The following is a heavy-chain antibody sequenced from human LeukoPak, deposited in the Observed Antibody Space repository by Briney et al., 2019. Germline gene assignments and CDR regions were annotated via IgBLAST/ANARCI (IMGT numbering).Heavy chain of an antibody. CDR1: GGSISSSTYY. V-gene: IGHV4-39*01. CDR3: YYNSGGRPH. Sequence: SETLSLTCTVSGGSISSSTYYWGWIRQPPGKGLEWIGSIYYSGSTYYNPSLKSRVTISVDTSKNQFSLKIRSVSAADTALYYCYYNSGGRPHWGQGMLVTVSS. D-gene: IGHD3-3*01. J-gene: IGHJ4*02. CDR2: IYYSGST.